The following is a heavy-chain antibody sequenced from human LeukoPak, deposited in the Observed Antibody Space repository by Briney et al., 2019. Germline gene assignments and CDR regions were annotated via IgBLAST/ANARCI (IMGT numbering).Heavy chain of an antibody. CDR3: AREIVRAIKSYFDY. D-gene: IGHD1-26*01. Sequence: GGSLRLSCAASGFTFSNYWMSWVRQAPGKGLEWVANIRQDGGLKHYVDSVKGRFTISRDNAENSLYLQMNSLRAEDTAVYYCAREIVRAIKSYFDYWGQGTLVTASS. CDR1: GFTFSNYW. CDR2: IRQDGGLK. V-gene: IGHV3-7*01. J-gene: IGHJ4*02.